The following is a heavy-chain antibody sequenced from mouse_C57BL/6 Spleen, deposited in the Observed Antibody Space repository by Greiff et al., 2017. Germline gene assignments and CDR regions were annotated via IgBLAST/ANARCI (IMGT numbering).Heavy chain of an antibody. CDR2: ISDGGSYT. D-gene: IGHD2-5*01. Sequence: EVKLVESGGGLVKPGGSLKLSCAASGFTFSSYAMSWVRQTPDKRLEWVATISDGGSYTYYPDNVKGRFTISRDNAKNNLYLQMSHLKSEDTAMYYCARDDYSKGFADWGQGTLVTVSA. J-gene: IGHJ3*01. CDR1: GFTFSSYA. CDR3: ARDDYSKGFAD. V-gene: IGHV5-4*01.